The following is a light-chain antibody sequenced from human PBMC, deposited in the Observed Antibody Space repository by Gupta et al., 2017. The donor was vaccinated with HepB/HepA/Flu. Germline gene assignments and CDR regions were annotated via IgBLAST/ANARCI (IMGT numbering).Light chain of an antibody. CDR2: DAS. Sequence: DIQMTQSPSSLSASVGDRVTITCQASQDIINYLNWYQQKPGKAPQLLIYDASNLETGVPSRFSGSGSGTDFTFTISRLQPEDIATYYCQQNDNLPLTFGGGTKVEIK. J-gene: IGKJ4*01. CDR1: QDIINY. CDR3: QQNDNLPLT. V-gene: IGKV1-33*01.